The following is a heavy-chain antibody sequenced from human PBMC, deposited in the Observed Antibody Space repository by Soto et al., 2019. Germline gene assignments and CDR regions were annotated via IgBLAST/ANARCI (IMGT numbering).Heavy chain of an antibody. D-gene: IGHD3-22*01. V-gene: IGHV3-33*01. J-gene: IGHJ3*01. CDR2: IWYDGSNK. Sequence: QVQLVESGGGVVQPGRSLRLSCGASGFTFSSYGMHWVRQAPGKGLEWMAFIWYDGSNKYYADSVKGRFTISRDNSRKTVYLQMNRLRAEDTAVFYCARSAYYVSSVTSAAGAFDVWGQGTMVTVSS. CDR3: ARSAYYVSSVTSAAGAFDV. CDR1: GFTFSSYG.